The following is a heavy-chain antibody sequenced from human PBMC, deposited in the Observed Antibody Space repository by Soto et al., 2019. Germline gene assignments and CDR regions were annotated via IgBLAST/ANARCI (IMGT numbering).Heavy chain of an antibody. J-gene: IGHJ6*02. V-gene: IGHV4-59*01. D-gene: IGHD4-4*01. Sequence: EILALTFTVSRGSISSYYWSWLRQPPGKGLEWIGYIYYSGSTNYNPSLKSRVTISVDTSKNQFSLKLSSVTAADTAVYYCARDSVTQYYYGMDVWGQGTTVTVS. CDR1: RGSISSYY. CDR3: ARDSVTQYYYGMDV. CDR2: IYYSGST.